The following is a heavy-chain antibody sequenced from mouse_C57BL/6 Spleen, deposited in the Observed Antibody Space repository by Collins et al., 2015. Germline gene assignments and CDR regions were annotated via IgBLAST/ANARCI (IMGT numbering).Heavy chain of an antibody. V-gene: IGHV1-9*01. J-gene: IGHJ4*01. CDR2: ILPGSGNI. CDR1: GYTFSYYW. Sequence: QVQLQQSGAELMKPGASVKISCKATGYTFSYYWIEWVKQRPGHGLEWIGEILPGSGNINYNEKFKGKATFTADTSSKTAYMQLSSLTSEDSAVYYRVRFADYWGQGTSVTVSS. CDR3: VRFADY.